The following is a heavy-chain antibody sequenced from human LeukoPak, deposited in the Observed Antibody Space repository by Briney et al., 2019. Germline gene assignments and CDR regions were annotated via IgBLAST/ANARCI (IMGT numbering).Heavy chain of an antibody. CDR3: VAAAGIGYYYGMDV. CDR2: IYGGGST. J-gene: IGHJ6*02. V-gene: IGHV3-66*01. Sequence: TGGSLRLSCAASGFTVNSNYMTWVRQAPGKGLEWVSLIYGGGSTHYADSVKGRFTISRDNSKNTLYLQMNSLRAEDTAVYYCVAAAGIGYYYGMDVWGQGTTVTVSS. CDR1: GFTVNSNY. D-gene: IGHD6-13*01.